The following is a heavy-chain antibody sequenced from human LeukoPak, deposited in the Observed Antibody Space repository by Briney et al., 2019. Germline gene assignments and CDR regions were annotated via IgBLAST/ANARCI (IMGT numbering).Heavy chain of an antibody. CDR3: ARENRSTSCCFDY. D-gene: IGHD2-2*01. CDR1: GFTFSSYW. Sequence: PGGSLRLSCAASGFTFSSYWMSWVRQAQGKGLEWVANIRQDGSEKYYVDSVEGQFTISRDNAKNSLYLQMTSLRAEDTAVYYCARENRSTSCCFDYWGQGTLVTVSS. CDR2: IRQDGSEK. J-gene: IGHJ4*02. V-gene: IGHV3-7*01.